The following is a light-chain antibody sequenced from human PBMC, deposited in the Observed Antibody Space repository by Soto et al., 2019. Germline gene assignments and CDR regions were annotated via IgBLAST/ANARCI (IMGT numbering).Light chain of an antibody. CDR2: GAS. V-gene: IGKV3-15*01. J-gene: IGKJ1*01. Sequence: EIAMTQSPATPSVSPGERATLSCRASQSVSSNLAWYQQKPGQAPRLLIYGASTRATGIPARFSGSGSGTEFTLTISSLQSEDFAVYYCQQYNNWPWTFGQGTKVDIK. CDR1: QSVSSN. CDR3: QQYNNWPWT.